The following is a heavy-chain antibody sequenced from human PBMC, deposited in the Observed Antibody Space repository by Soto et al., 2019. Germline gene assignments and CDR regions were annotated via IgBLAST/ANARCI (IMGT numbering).Heavy chain of an antibody. Sequence: PSETLSLTCTVSGGSISSGDYYWSWIRQPPGKGLEWIGYIYCSGSTYYNPSLKSRVTISVDTSKNQFSLKLSTVTAADTAVYYCARGSVLIWFGEPGRNNWFDPLGQVTPVTFSS. D-gene: IGHD3-10*01. V-gene: IGHV4-30-4*01. CDR2: IYCSGST. CDR3: ARGSVLIWFGEPGRNNWFDP. CDR1: GGSISSGDYY. J-gene: IGHJ5*02.